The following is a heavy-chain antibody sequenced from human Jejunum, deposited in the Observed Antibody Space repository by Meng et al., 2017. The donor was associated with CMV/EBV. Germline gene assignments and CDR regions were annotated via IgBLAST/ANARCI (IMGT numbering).Heavy chain of an antibody. CDR2: VHYSGTP. V-gene: IGHV4-59*01. CDR3: ARALGDIVTADGMDV. Sequence: GGAIIPYYWGWNRQSPEKGLEWIGYVHYSGTPNYNPSLKSRLTMSVDTSKNQFSLKLTSVTAADTAVYYCARALGDIVTADGMDVWGQGTTVTVSS. CDR1: GGAIIPYY. D-gene: IGHD1-26*01. J-gene: IGHJ6*02.